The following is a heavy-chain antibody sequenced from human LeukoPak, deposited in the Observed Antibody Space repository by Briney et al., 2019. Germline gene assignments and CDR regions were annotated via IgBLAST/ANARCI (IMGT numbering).Heavy chain of an antibody. V-gene: IGHV3-66*01. CDR1: GFTVNSNY. Sequence: PGGSLRLSCAASGFTVNSNYMSWVRQAPGKGLEWVSLIYSGGSTYYADSVKGRFTISRDNSKNTLYLQMNSLRAEDTAIYYCMNKLRDYYDGSGYPYWGQGTLVTVSS. CDR3: MNKLRDYYDGSGYPY. D-gene: IGHD3-22*01. J-gene: IGHJ4*02. CDR2: IYSGGST.